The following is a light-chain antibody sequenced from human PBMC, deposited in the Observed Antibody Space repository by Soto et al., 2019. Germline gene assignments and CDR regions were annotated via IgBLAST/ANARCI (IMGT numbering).Light chain of an antibody. J-gene: IGLJ1*01. Sequence: QSVLTQPRSVSGSPGQSVTISCTGSSSDVGAYNFASWYQQHPGAAPKLLIHDVNKRPPGVPDRFSASKSGNTASLTISGLQAEDEADYYCCSYAGEYKYVSVSGTKVNV. CDR3: CSYAGEYKYV. V-gene: IGLV2-11*01. CDR1: SSDVGAYNF. CDR2: DVN.